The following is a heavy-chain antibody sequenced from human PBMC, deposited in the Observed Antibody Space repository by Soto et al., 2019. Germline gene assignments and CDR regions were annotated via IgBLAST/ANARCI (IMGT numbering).Heavy chain of an antibody. CDR1: GFTFSSYS. J-gene: IGHJ6*02. CDR3: ARGSSSRHYYYGMDV. Sequence: EVQLVESGGGLVQPGGSLRLSCAASGFTFSSYSMNWVRQAPGKGLEWVSYISSSSSTIYYADSVKGRFTISRDNAKNSLYLQMNSLRAEDTAVYYCARGSSSRHYYYGMDVWGQGPRSPSP. CDR2: ISSSSSTI. V-gene: IGHV3-48*01. D-gene: IGHD2-2*01.